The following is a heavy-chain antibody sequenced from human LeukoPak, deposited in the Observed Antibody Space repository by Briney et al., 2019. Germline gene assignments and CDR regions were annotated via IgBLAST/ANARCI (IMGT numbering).Heavy chain of an antibody. Sequence: SETLSLTCGVYAGSFRDYYWTWIRQSPGKGLEWIGEINHIGSTNYNPSLKSRVTISVDMSRNQFSLKLSSVTAADTAVYYCARVYGTGSFRHFFDWWGQGTLVTVSS. CDR3: ARVYGTGSFRHFFDW. J-gene: IGHJ4*02. CDR1: AGSFRDYY. V-gene: IGHV4-34*01. CDR2: INHIGST. D-gene: IGHD3-10*01.